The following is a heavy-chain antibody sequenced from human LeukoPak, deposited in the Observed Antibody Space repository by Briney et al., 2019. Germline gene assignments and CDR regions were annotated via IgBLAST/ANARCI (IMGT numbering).Heavy chain of an antibody. Sequence: SETLSLTCAVYGGSFSGYYWSWIRQPPGKGLEWIGEINHSGSTNYNPSLKSRVTISVDTSKNQFSLKLSSVTAADTAVYYCARLPRQHPFHRRGRIEGWFDPWGQGTLVTVSS. V-gene: IGHV4-34*01. CDR1: GGSFSGYY. CDR2: INHSGST. J-gene: IGHJ5*02. CDR3: ARLPRQHPFHRRGRIEGWFDP. D-gene: IGHD1-26*01.